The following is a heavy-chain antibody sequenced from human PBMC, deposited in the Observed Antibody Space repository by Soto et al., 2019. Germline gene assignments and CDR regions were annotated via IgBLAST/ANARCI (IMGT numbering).Heavy chain of an antibody. CDR1: GFSLITSGVG. D-gene: IGHD3-3*01. V-gene: IGHV2-5*02. CDR2: IYWDDDK. J-gene: IGHJ4*02. CDR3: AHRRSGISQLKYGDFDY. Sequence: SGPTLMNPTQTLTLTCTFSGFSLITSGVGVGWIRQPPGKALEWLAFIYWDDDKRYSTSLRSRLTIAKDTSKNQVVHTMTEVDPVDTATYFCAHRRSGISQLKYGDFDYWGQAPQVTGS.